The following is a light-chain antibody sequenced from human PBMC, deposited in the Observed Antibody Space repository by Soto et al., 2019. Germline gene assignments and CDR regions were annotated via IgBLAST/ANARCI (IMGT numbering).Light chain of an antibody. Sequence: EIVLTPSPATLSLSPGERAPLSCRASQTVSRNLAWYQQRPGQAPRLLIYDISNRATGVPARFSGSGSETEFTLTIRSLQSEDFAVYFCQQYINWPSFGKGKRLEIK. CDR2: DIS. V-gene: IGKV3-15*01. J-gene: IGKJ5*01. CDR3: QQYINWPS. CDR1: QTVSRN.